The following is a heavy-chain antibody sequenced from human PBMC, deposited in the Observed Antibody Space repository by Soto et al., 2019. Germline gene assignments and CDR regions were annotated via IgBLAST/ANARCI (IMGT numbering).Heavy chain of an antibody. D-gene: IGHD2-2*02. CDR2: ISSSSSYI. V-gene: IGHV3-21*01. CDR1: GFTFSSYS. J-gene: IGHJ4*02. CDR3: ARASYCSSTSCYNRAHDY. Sequence: GGSLRLSCAASGFTFSSYSRKWVRQAPGKGLEWVSSISSSSSYIYYADSVKGRFTISRDNAKNSLYLQMNSLRAEDTAVYYCARASYCSSTSCYNRAHDYWGQGTLVTVSS.